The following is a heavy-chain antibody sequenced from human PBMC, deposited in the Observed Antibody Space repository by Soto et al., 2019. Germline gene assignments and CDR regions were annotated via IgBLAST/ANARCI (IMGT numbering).Heavy chain of an antibody. Sequence: EVPLVESGGGLVQPGGSLRLSCAASGFTFSSEYMSWVRQAPGKGLEWVGNINQDGSEIYYLESVKGRFTISRDNAKKSLYLQMNSLRAEDTAVYYCATIAAVRFDYWGQGTLVTVSS. CDR3: ATIAAVRFDY. D-gene: IGHD6-13*01. CDR2: INQDGSEI. CDR1: GFTFSSEY. V-gene: IGHV3-7*02. J-gene: IGHJ4*02.